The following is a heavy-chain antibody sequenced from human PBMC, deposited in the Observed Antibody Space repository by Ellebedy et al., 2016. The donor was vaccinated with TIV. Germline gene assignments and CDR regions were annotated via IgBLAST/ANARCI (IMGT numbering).Heavy chain of an antibody. CDR3: ASRGVAVQGADY. D-gene: IGHD3-10*01. Sequence: GESLKISCAASGFTFSSYAMTWVRQAPGKGLEWVPGVSGSGGSTYYADSVRGRFTISRDNSKNTLYLQMNRLRAEDTAVYYCASRGVAVQGADYWGQGTLVTVSS. V-gene: IGHV3-23*01. CDR2: VSGSGGST. CDR1: GFTFSSYA. J-gene: IGHJ4*02.